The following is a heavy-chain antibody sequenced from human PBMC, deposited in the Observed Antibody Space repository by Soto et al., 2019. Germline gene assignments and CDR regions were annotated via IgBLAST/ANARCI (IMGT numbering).Heavy chain of an antibody. Sequence: GGSLRLSCAASGFTFGDFAMSWVRQAPGKGLEWVSGISGSGGSTHYPDSVKGRFTISRDNSKNTRYLQMNSLRAEDAAVYYFAKDGYTSSWNGFFEYWGQRNQGTVSS. CDR3: AKDGYTSSWNGFFEY. V-gene: IGHV3-23*01. CDR2: ISGSGGST. CDR1: GFTFGDFA. J-gene: IGHJ4*02. D-gene: IGHD6-13*01.